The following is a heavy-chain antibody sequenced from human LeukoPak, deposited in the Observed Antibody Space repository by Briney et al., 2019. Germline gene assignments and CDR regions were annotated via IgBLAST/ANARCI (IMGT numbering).Heavy chain of an antibody. Sequence: SGTLSLTCAVSGGSISSSNWWSWVRQPPGKGLEWIGEIYHSGSTNYNPSLKSRVTISVDKPKNQFSLKLSSVTAADTAVYYCARDFIGYSGYSPLDYWGQGTLVTVSS. D-gene: IGHD5-12*01. CDR1: GGSISSSNW. CDR3: ARDFIGYSGYSPLDY. CDR2: IYHSGST. J-gene: IGHJ4*02. V-gene: IGHV4-4*02.